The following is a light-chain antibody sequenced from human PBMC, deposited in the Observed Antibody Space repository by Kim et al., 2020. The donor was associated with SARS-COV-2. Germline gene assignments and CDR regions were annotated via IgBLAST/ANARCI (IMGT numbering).Light chain of an antibody. CDR2: DVS. CDR1: SSDVGGYNY. V-gene: IGLV2-14*03. CDR3: SSYTSSSTVV. Sequence: GQSITISCTGTSSDVGGYNYVTWYQQHPGKAPKLMIYDVSDRPSGVSNRFSGSKSGNTASLTISGLQAEDEAYYYCSSYTSSSTVVFGGGTQLTVL. J-gene: IGLJ3*02.